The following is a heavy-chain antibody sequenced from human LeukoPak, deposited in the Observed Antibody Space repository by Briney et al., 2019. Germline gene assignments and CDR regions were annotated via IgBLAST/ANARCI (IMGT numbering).Heavy chain of an antibody. CDR3: ARDHHAVTTSIHY. CDR2: IYSGGGT. J-gene: IGHJ4*02. V-gene: IGHV3-66*01. Sequence: GGSLRLSCVVSGLTVSSNYMSWVRQAPGKGLEWVSVIYSGGGTYYADSVKGRFTISRDNSKNTLYLQMNSLRAEDTAVYYCARDHHAVTTSIHYWGQGTLVTVSS. D-gene: IGHD4-17*01. CDR1: GLTVSSNY.